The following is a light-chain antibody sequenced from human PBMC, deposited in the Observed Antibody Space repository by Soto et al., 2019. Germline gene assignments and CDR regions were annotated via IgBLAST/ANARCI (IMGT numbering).Light chain of an antibody. CDR3: GSFTGGITPYV. CDR1: NSDLGSYNL. J-gene: IGLJ1*01. Sequence: QSVLTQPASVSGSPGQSITISCTGTNSDLGSYNLVSWYQQHPGKAPKLMIYEVFRRPSGVSNRFSGSKSGNTASLTISGLQADDEADYHCGSFTGGITPYVFGTGTKLTVL. V-gene: IGLV2-14*02. CDR2: EVF.